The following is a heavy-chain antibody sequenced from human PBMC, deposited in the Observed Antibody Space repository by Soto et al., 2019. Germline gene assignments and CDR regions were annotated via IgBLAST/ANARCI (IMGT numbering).Heavy chain of an antibody. D-gene: IGHD5-18*01. CDR1: GGSGSSGGYP. CDR2: IYNSENT. J-gene: IGHJ4*01. Sequence: PSETLSLTCTVSGGSGSSGGYPWNWIRQHPGQGLEWIGYIYNSENTYYNPSLKSRVTISADTSKNQFSLKVRSVTAADTAIYYCARVGYNYGHLAYWGHGILVTVSS. V-gene: IGHV4-31*03. CDR3: ARVGYNYGHLAY.